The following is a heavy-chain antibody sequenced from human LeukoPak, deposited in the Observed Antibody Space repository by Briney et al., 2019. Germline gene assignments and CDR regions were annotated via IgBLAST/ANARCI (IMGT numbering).Heavy chain of an antibody. J-gene: IGHJ4*02. CDR2: ITASASST. CDR1: GLAFSNYA. CDR3: ARLCIAAAGTVHY. D-gene: IGHD6-13*01. Sequence: GGSLRLSCAASGLAFSNYAMSWVRQAPGKGLGWVSTITASASSTYYADSVKGRFTISRDNSKNTLYLQMNSLRAEDTAVYYCARLCIAAAGTVHYWGQGTLVTVSS. V-gene: IGHV3-23*01.